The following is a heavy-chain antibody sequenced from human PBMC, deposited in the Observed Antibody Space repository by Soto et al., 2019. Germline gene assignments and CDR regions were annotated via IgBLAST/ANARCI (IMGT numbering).Heavy chain of an antibody. J-gene: IGHJ4*02. Sequence: GSLRLSCATSGLNFNGYTMSWVRQAPGQGLEWVSGIAETGSSTYYADSVKGRFTISRDNSENTLHLQMNNLRAEDTAIYYCAKPVYGSGSPDYWGQGTLVTVSS. V-gene: IGHV3-23*01. CDR2: IAETGSST. D-gene: IGHD3-10*01. CDR1: GLNFNGYT. CDR3: AKPVYGSGSPDY.